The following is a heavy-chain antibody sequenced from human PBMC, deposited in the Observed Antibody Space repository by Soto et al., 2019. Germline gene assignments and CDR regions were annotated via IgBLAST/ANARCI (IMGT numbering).Heavy chain of an antibody. D-gene: IGHD3-10*01. Sequence: PSETLSLTCAVYGGSFSGYYWGWIRQPPGKGLEWIGEINHSGSTNYNPSLKSRVTISVDTSKNQFSLKLSSVTAADTAVYYCARGVTTMVRGVTLRAFDIWGQGTMVTVSS. J-gene: IGHJ3*02. V-gene: IGHV4-34*01. CDR3: ARGVTTMVRGVTLRAFDI. CDR1: GGSFSGYY. CDR2: INHSGST.